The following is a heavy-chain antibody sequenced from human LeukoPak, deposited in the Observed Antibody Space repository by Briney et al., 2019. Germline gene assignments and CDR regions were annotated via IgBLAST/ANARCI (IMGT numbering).Heavy chain of an antibody. CDR1: GGTFSSYA. V-gene: IGHV1-69*04. CDR3: ARDEVWRNWFDP. CDR2: IIPILGIA. Sequence: SVKVSCKASGGTFSSYAISWVRQAPGQGLEWMGRIIPILGIANYAQKFQGRVTITADKSTSTAYMELSSLRSEDTAVYYCARDEVWRNWFDPRGQGTLVTVSS. J-gene: IGHJ5*02. D-gene: IGHD3-3*01.